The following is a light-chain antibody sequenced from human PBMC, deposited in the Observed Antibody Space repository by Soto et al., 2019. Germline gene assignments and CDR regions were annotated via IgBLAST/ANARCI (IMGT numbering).Light chain of an antibody. Sequence: EVVMTQSPATLSVSPGQRVTLSCRASHSVSSSLAWYQQKPGQAPRLLISGASTRAAGVPARFSGSGSGTDFTLTISSLEPEDFAVYYCQQRSIFGPGTKVDIK. CDR2: GAS. CDR1: HSVSSS. V-gene: IGKV3-11*01. J-gene: IGKJ3*01. CDR3: QQRSI.